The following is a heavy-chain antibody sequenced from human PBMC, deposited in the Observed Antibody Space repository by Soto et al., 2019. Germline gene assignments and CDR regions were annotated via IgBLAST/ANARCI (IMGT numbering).Heavy chain of an antibody. J-gene: IGHJ4*02. CDR3: ARLTNYDILTGAYYY. D-gene: IGHD3-9*01. CDR2: ISVYNGNT. CDR1: GYTFSSYA. Sequence: ASVKVSCKASGYTFSSYAISWVRQAPRQGLEWMGWISVYNGNTKYAQKLQGRVTMTTDTSTNTAHLELRSLRSDDTAVYYCARLTNYDILTGAYYYWGQGTLVTVSS. V-gene: IGHV1-18*01.